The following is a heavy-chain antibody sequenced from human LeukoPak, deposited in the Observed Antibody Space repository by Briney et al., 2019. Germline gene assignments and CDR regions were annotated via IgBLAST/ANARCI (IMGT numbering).Heavy chain of an antibody. Sequence: PGGSLRLSCAASGFTFSSYAMHWVRQAPGKGLEWVAVIWYDGSNKYYADSVKGRFTISRDNAKNSLYLQMNSLRAEDTAVYYCARAKKWGGGDCYWDYWGQGTLVTVSS. CDR3: ARAKKWGGGDCYWDY. V-gene: IGHV3-33*08. D-gene: IGHD2-21*02. J-gene: IGHJ4*02. CDR1: GFTFSSYA. CDR2: IWYDGSNK.